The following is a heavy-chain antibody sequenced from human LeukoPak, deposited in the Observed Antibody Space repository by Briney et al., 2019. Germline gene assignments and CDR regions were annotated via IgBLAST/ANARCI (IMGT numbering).Heavy chain of an antibody. J-gene: IGHJ4*02. D-gene: IGHD2-2*01. CDR3: ARDPFYCSSTSCYQGY. V-gene: IGHV3-21*01. CDR2: ISSSSSYI. Sequence: KSGGPLRLSCAASGFTFSRYSKNWVRQAPGKGLEWVSSISSSSSYIYYADSVKGRFTISRDNDKNSLYLQMNSLRAEDTAVYYCARDPFYCSSTSCYQGYWGQGTLVTVSS. CDR1: GFTFSRYS.